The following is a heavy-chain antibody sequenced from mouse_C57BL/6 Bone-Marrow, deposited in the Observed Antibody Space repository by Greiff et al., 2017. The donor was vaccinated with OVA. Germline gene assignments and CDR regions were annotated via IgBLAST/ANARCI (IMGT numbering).Heavy chain of an antibody. CDR2: ISSGGDYI. J-gene: IGHJ4*01. CDR3: TRFITTVVAYYAMDY. D-gene: IGHD1-1*01. V-gene: IGHV5-9-1*02. CDR1: GFTFSSYA. Sequence: EVKLAESGEGLVKPGGSLKLSCAASGFTFSSYAMSWVRQTPEKRLEWVAYISSGGDYIYYADTVKGRFTISRDNARNTLYLQMSSLKSEDTAMYYCTRFITTVVAYYAMDYWGQGTSVTVSS.